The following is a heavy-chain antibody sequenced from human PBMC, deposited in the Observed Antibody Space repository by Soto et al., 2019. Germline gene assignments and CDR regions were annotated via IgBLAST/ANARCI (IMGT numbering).Heavy chain of an antibody. V-gene: IGHV3-7*03. CDR3: ARGVDYSKICDA. D-gene: IGHD4-4*01. CDR1: GLTFRTYL. J-gene: IGHJ5*02. Sequence: GGSLRLSCRTSGLTFRTYLMSWVRQAPGKGLEWVANIKTDGSEEYYADSVEGRFTISTDESKKMVILEMNGLRDEDTAVYFCARGVDYSKICDAWGQGNLVTVSS. CDR2: IKTDGSEE.